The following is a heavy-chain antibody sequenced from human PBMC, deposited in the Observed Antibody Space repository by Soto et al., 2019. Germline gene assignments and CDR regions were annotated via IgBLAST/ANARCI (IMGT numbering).Heavy chain of an antibody. CDR1: GFTFSSYA. CDR2: ISGSGGST. V-gene: IGHV3-23*01. Sequence: EVQLLESGGGLVQPGGSLRLSCAASGFTFSSYAMSWVRQAPGKGLEWVSAISGSGGSTYYADSVKGRFTNSRDNSKNTLYLGMDRLRAEGKGGNYCAKGLEWGGNQNGGQGTLVTVSS. CDR3: AKGLEWGGNQN. J-gene: IGHJ4*02. D-gene: IGHD3-3*01.